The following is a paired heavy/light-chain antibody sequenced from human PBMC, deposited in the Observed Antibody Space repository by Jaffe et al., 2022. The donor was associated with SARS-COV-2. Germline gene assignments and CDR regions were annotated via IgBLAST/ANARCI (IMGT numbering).Light chain of an antibody. CDR1: SSDVGGYNY. V-gene: IGLV2-14*01. Sequence: QSALTQPASVSGSPGQSITISCTGTSSDVGGYNYVSWYQQHPGKAPKLMIYDVSNRPSGVSNRFSGSKSGNTASLTISGLQAEDEADYYCSSYTSSSTLSFGTGTKVTVL. CDR2: DVS. CDR3: SSYTSSSTLS. J-gene: IGLJ1*01.
Heavy chain of an antibody. Sequence: QVQLVQSGAEVKKPGASVKVSCKASGYTFTSYYMHWVRQAPGQGLEWMGIINPSGGSTSYAQKLQGRVTMTRDTSTSTVYMELSSLRSEDTAVYYCARGGSSSPPGDYYYYYYMDVWGKGTTVTVSS. V-gene: IGHV1-46*04. CDR3: ARGGSSSPPGDYYYYYYMDV. D-gene: IGHD6-13*01. J-gene: IGHJ6*03. CDR1: GYTFTSYY. CDR2: INPSGGST.